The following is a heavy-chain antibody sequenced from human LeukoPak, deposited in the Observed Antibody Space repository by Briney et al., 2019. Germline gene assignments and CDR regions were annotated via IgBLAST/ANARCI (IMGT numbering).Heavy chain of an antibody. Sequence: PGGSLRLSCAASGFTVSSNEMSWVRQAPGKGLEWVSSISGGSTYYADSRKGRFTISRENAKNSLYLQMNSLRAGDAAVYYCARVRKYSGYYSWYFDLWGRGTLVTVSS. CDR3: ARVRKYSGYYSWYFDL. CDR1: GFTVSSNE. V-gene: IGHV3-38-3*01. J-gene: IGHJ2*01. D-gene: IGHD5-12*01. CDR2: ISGGST.